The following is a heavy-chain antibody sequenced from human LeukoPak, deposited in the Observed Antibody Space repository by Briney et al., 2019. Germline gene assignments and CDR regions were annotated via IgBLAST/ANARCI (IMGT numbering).Heavy chain of an antibody. CDR3: AKADTIPRHPEYFYYALDV. J-gene: IGHJ6*02. Sequence: GGSRRLSCAASGFTFSSYAMSWVRQAPGKGREWVSAISGSGGSTYYADSVKGRFTISRDNSKNTLYLQMNGLRVEDTAVYYCAKADTIPRHPEYFYYALDVWGQGTTVAVSS. D-gene: IGHD3-10*01. CDR1: GFTFSSYA. V-gene: IGHV3-23*01. CDR2: ISGSGGST.